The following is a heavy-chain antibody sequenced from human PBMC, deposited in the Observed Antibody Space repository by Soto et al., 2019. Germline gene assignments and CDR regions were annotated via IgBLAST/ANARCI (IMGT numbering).Heavy chain of an antibody. CDR2: LNSDGSST. J-gene: IGHJ4*02. CDR1: GFTFSNYW. V-gene: IGHV3-74*01. CDR3: ARGGSSHAYGLNDY. D-gene: IGHD3-10*01. Sequence: GGSLRLSCAASGFTFSNYWMHWVRQAPGKGLVWVSRLNSDGSSTNYADSVKGRFTISRDNAKNTLYLQMSSLRAEDTAVYYCARGGSSHAYGLNDYWGQGTLVTVSS.